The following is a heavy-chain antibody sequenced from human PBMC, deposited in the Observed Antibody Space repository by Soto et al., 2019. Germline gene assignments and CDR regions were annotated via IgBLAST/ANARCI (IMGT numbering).Heavy chain of an antibody. V-gene: IGHV4-4*02. Sequence: PSETLSLTCVFSSGSVSNSNWWSWVRQPPGKGLEWIGEIYHTGTTNYNPSLKSRVTMSVDKSKNQFSLNLTSVTAADTAVYFCAIGNPDWFDPWGQGTLVTVSS. J-gene: IGHJ5*02. CDR3: AIGNPDWFDP. D-gene: IGHD1-1*01. CDR1: SGSVSNSNW. CDR2: IYHTGTT.